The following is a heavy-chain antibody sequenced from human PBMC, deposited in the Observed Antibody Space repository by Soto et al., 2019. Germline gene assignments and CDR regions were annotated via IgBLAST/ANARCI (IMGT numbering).Heavy chain of an antibody. V-gene: IGHV4-4*02. J-gene: IGHJ3*02. CDR2: IYHSGSI. Sequence: QVQLQESGPGLVKPSGTLSLTCTVSNASISSRKWWTWVRQTPGKGLEWIGEIYHSGSINHNPSLKSRITMSVAKSNNQFSLKMTSVTAADTAVYYCASKFGELLADAFDIWGQGTVVTVSS. CDR3: ASKFGELLADAFDI. CDR1: NASISSRKW. D-gene: IGHD3-10*01.